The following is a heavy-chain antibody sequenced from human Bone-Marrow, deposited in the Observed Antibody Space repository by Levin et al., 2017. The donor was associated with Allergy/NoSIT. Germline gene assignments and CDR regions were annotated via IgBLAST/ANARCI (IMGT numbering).Heavy chain of an antibody. D-gene: IGHD1-14*01. CDR3: TREPLGTTYLDS. V-gene: IGHV3-74*01. CDR2: VNSDGSTK. CDR1: GFIFNNYW. J-gene: IGHJ4*02. Sequence: SGGSLRLSCAASGFIFNNYWMHWVRQVPGKGLVWVSRVNSDGSTKYYADSVRGRFTISRDNAKNTLYLQMDSLRVEDTAFYYCTREPLGTTYLDSWGQGTLVIVSS.